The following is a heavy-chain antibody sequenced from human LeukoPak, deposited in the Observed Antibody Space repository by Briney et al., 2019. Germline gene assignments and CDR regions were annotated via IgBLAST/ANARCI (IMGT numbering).Heavy chain of an antibody. V-gene: IGHV4-39*02. Sequence: KSSETLSLTCAVSGASISSSIHYWGWVRQPPGKGLEWIGSVYYSGGTYYNPSLESRLTISVDTSNNRFSLKLKSVTAADTAVFYCARMTTGSTTLDSWGQGILVTVSS. CDR3: ARMTTGSTTLDS. CDR2: VYYSGGT. CDR1: GASISSSIHY. D-gene: IGHD1-1*01. J-gene: IGHJ5*01.